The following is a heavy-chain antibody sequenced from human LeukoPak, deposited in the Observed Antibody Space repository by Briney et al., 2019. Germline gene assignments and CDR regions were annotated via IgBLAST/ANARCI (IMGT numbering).Heavy chain of an antibody. J-gene: IGHJ6*02. CDR1: GDSISRGDSY. V-gene: IGHV4-39*01. CDR2: IYYVGSP. CDR3: ARLPITKRAMDV. D-gene: IGHD3-3*01. Sequence: SETLSLTCSVSGDSISRGDSYWGWIRQNPGKGLGWMGSIYYVGSPHYNPSLNSRQVTMSVDTLKNQFSLKLTSVTAADTAVYYCARLPITKRAMDVWGQGTTVTVSS.